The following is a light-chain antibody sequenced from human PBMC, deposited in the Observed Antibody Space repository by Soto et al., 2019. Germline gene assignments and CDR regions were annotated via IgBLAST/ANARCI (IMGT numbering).Light chain of an antibody. CDR1: QSVSSN. CDR3: QQYNKWPPYT. J-gene: IGKJ2*01. V-gene: IGKV3-15*01. CDR2: GAS. Sequence: EIVMTQSPATLSVSPGDRATLSCRASQSVSSNLAWYQQKPGQAPRLLIYGASSRATGIPARFSGSGSGTEFTLTISSLQSEDCAVYYCQQYNKWPPYTFGQGTKLEIK.